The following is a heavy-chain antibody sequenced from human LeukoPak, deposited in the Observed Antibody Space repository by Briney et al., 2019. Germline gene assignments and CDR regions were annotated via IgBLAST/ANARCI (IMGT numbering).Heavy chain of an antibody. J-gene: IGHJ5*02. Sequence: SETLSLTCAVYGGSFSGYYWSWIRQPPGKGLEWIGEINHSGSTNYNPSLKSRVTISVDTSKNQFSLKLSSVTAADTAMYYCARGPLGSGYYRPNWFDPWGQGTLVTVSS. V-gene: IGHV4-34*01. D-gene: IGHD3-3*01. CDR3: ARGPLGSGYYRPNWFDP. CDR2: INHSGST. CDR1: GGSFSGYY.